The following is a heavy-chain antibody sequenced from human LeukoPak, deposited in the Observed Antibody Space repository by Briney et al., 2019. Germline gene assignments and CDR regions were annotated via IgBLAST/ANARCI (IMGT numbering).Heavy chain of an antibody. V-gene: IGHV3-7*01. J-gene: IGHJ4*02. CDR1: GITFSTYW. Sequence: GGSLRLSCAASGITFSTYWMSWVRQAPGKGLEWLANIKQDGSEKYYLDSVKGRFTISRDNAKNSLYLQMNSLRPEDTDVYYCATTEHWLPQGVDYWGQGTLVTVSS. D-gene: IGHD6-19*01. CDR3: ATTEHWLPQGVDY. CDR2: IKQDGSEK.